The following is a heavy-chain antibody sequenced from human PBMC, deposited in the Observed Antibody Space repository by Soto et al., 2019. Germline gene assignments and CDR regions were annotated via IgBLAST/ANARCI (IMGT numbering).Heavy chain of an antibody. CDR2: ISAYNGNT. CDR3: VRGGTFGSSSYYYYGMDV. D-gene: IGHD6-6*01. CDR1: GYTFSSFG. J-gene: IGHJ6*02. Sequence: QVQLVQSGAEVKKPGASVTVSCKASGYTFSSFGVSWVRQAPGQGLEWMGWISAYNGNTYYAQNFWDRVILTTETSTTTAYMELRSLRSDDTAVYYCVRGGTFGSSSYYYYGMDVWGHGTTVTVSS. V-gene: IGHV1-18*01.